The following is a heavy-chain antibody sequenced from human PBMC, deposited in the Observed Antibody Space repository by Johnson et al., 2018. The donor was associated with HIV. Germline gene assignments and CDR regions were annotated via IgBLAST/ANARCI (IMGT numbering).Heavy chain of an antibody. D-gene: IGHD6-19*01. J-gene: IGHJ3*02. CDR3: ARGGSSGWSGFLAFDI. CDR2: IGTAGDT. Sequence: VQLVESGGGLVQPGGSLRLSCAASGFTVSSNYMHWVRQLTGKSLEWVSAIGTAGDTFYPGSVKGRFTISRENPKNSLYLQMNSLRAGDTAIYYCARGGSSGWSGFLAFDIWGQGTMVTVSS. CDR1: GFTVSSNY. V-gene: IGHV3-13*01.